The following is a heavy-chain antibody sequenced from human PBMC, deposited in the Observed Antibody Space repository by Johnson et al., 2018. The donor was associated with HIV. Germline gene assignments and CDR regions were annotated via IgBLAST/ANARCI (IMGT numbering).Heavy chain of an antibody. Sequence: VQLVESGGGVVQPGGSLRLSCAASGFTVSSNYMSWVRQAPGKGLEWVSVIYSGGSTYYADSVKGRFTISRDNSKNTLYLQMNSLRAEDTAVYYCSRKQWLEVPSDALDVWGQGTMVTVSS. CDR2: IYSGGST. V-gene: IGHV3-66*01. D-gene: IGHD6-19*01. CDR3: SRKQWLEVPSDALDV. J-gene: IGHJ3*01. CDR1: GFTVSSNY.